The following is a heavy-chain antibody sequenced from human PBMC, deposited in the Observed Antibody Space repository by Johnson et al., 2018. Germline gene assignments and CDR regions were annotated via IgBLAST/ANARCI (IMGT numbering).Heavy chain of an antibody. CDR2: IKSKSDGGTK. CDR1: GFTFSNAW. J-gene: IGHJ6*02. D-gene: IGHD2-15*01. Sequence: VQLVQSGGGLVKPGGSLRLSCAASGFTFSNAWMSWVRQAPGKGLEWVGRIKSKSDGGTKDYAAPVKGRFTISREDSKNTLYLQMNSLKTEDTAVYYCAREGGYCSGGSCYSGYYGMDVWGQGTTVTVSS. CDR3: AREGGYCSGGSCYSGYYGMDV. V-gene: IGHV3-15*01.